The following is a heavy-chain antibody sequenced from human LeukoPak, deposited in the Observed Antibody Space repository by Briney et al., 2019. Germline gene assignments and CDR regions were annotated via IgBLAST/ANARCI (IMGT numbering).Heavy chain of an antibody. CDR1: GFTFSSYG. CDR3: AKDIFSSSWFNGDY. CDR2: ISYDGSNK. Sequence: TGRSLRLSCAASGFTFSSYGMLWVRQAPGKGLEWVAVISYDGSNKYYADSVKGRFTISRDNSKNTLYLQMNSLRAEDTAVYYCAKDIFSSSWFNGDYWGQGTLVTVSS. V-gene: IGHV3-30*18. D-gene: IGHD6-13*01. J-gene: IGHJ4*02.